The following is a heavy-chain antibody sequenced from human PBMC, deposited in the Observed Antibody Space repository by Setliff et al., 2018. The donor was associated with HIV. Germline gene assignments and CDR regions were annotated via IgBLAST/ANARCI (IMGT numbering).Heavy chain of an antibody. J-gene: IGHJ4*02. CDR2: IRSKAYGGTT. CDR3: TANYEHY. D-gene: IGHD4-4*01. V-gene: IGHV3-49*04. CDR1: GFTFNNYW. Sequence: GGSLRLSCAVSGFTFNNYWIVWVRQAPGKGLEWVGFIRSKAYGGTTEYAASVKGRFTISRDDSKSIAYLQMDSLKAEDTAVYYCTANYEHYWGQGTLVTVSS.